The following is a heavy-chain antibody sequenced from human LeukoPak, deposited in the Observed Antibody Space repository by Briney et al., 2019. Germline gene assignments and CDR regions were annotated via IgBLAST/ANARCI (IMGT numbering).Heavy chain of an antibody. V-gene: IGHV4-34*01. CDR3: ARAGPRYSYGYRSPYYYYYMDV. CDR1: GGSFSGYY. D-gene: IGHD5-18*01. J-gene: IGHJ6*03. CDR2: INNSRST. Sequence: SETLSLTCAVYGGSFSGYYWSWIRQSPGKGLEWIGKINNSRSTNYNPSLKSRVTISVDTSKNQFSLKLSSVTAADTAVYYCARAGPRYSYGYRSPYYYYYMDVWGKGTTVTISS.